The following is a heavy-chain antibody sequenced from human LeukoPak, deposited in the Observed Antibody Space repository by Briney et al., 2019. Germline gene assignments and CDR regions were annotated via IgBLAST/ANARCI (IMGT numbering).Heavy chain of an antibody. Sequence: GGSLRLSCAASGFTFSSYAMSWVRQAPGKGLEWVSAISGSGGSTCYADSVKGRFTISRDNSKNTLYLQMNSLRAEDTAVYYCAKDWGGREWELYYFDYWGQGTLVTVSS. CDR2: ISGSGGST. J-gene: IGHJ4*02. CDR1: GFTFSSYA. V-gene: IGHV3-23*01. D-gene: IGHD1-26*01. CDR3: AKDWGGREWELYYFDY.